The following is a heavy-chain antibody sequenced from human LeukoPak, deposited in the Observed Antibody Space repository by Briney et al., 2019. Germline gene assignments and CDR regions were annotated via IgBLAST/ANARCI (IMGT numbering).Heavy chain of an antibody. D-gene: IGHD1-26*01. CDR2: ISAYNGNT. J-gene: IGHJ6*03. CDR3: ARCSTTGHYYYYYYMDV. V-gene: IGHV1-18*01. CDR1: GYTFTNYG. Sequence: ASVKVSCKASGYTFTNYGISWVRQAPGQGLEWMGWISAYNGNTNYAQKLQGRVTMTTDTSTSTAYMELRSLRSDDTAVYYCARCSTTGHYYYYYYMDVWGKGTTVTVSS.